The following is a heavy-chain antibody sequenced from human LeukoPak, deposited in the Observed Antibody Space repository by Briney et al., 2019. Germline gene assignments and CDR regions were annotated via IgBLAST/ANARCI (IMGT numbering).Heavy chain of an antibody. CDR2: IYYSGST. J-gene: IGHJ4*02. CDR3: AREGSGSYFDY. V-gene: IGHV4-31*03. CDR1: GGSISSGGYY. D-gene: IGHD3-10*01. Sequence: SETLSLTCTVSGGSISSGGYYWSWLRQHPGTGLEWIGYIYYSGSTYYNPSLKSRVTISVDTSKNQFSLKLSSVTAADTAVYYCAREGSGSYFDYWGQGTLVTVSS.